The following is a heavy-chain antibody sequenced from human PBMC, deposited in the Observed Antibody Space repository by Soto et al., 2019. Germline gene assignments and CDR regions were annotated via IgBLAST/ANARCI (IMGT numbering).Heavy chain of an antibody. CDR2: IYYSGST. CDR3: ARGTLGDCSGGSCYPFDY. J-gene: IGHJ4*02. CDR1: GGSISSGGYY. Sequence: QVQLQESGPGLVKPSQTLSLTCTVSGGSISSGGYYWSWIRQHPGKGLEWIGYIYYSGSTYYNPSLKRRVTISGDASKNQFSLKLSSVTAADTAVYYCARGTLGDCSGGSCYPFDYWGQGTLVTVSS. V-gene: IGHV4-31*03. D-gene: IGHD2-15*01.